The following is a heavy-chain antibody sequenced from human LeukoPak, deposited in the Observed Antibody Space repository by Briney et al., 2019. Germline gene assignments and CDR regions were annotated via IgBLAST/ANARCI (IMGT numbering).Heavy chain of an antibody. J-gene: IGHJ4*02. CDR3: ATQRGSYLWGTDFDY. Sequence: GASVKASCKASGYTFTGYYMHWVRQAPGQGLEWMGWINPNSGDTKYSQKFQGRVTMTRDTSISTAYMELSRLRSDDTAVYYCATQRGSYLWGTDFDYWGQGTPVTVSS. D-gene: IGHD3-16*01. CDR2: INPNSGDT. V-gene: IGHV1-2*02. CDR1: GYTFTGYY.